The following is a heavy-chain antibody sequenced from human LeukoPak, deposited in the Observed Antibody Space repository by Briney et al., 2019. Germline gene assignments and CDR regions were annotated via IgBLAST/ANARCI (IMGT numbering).Heavy chain of an antibody. J-gene: IGHJ4*02. CDR3: AREGGGGYYFEY. V-gene: IGHV4-59*11. D-gene: IGHD3-16*01. CDR2: IYYSGTT. Sequence: SETLSLTCSVSGGSISGHYWSWIRQPPGKGLEWIAYIYYSGTTNYNPSLESRVTISVDTSKNQFSLKLSSVTAADTAVYYCAREGGGGYYFEYWGQGALVTVSS. CDR1: GGSISGHY.